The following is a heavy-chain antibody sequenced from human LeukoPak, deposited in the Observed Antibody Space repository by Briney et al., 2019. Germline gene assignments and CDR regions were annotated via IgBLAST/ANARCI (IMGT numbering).Heavy chain of an antibody. V-gene: IGHV3-15*07. CDR2: IKSKADGETI. CDR1: GFTFTNAW. D-gene: IGHD1-20*01. CDR3: STLTSRGLSVS. Sequence: GGSLRLSCAASGFTFTNAWMNWVRQAPGKGLEWVGRIKSKADGETIDYAAPVKGRFTFSRDDSKNMLYLQMNSLKSEDTAVYYCSTLTSRGLSVSWGQGTLVTVSS. J-gene: IGHJ4*02.